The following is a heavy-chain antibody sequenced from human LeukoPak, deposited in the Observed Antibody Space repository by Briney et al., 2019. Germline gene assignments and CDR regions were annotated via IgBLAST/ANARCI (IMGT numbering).Heavy chain of an antibody. Sequence: AGSLRLSCAASGFTFSTYSMNWVRQAPGKGLEWVSSITSSSTYMFYTDSVKGRFTISRDNAKSSLYLQMNSLRAEDTAVYYCARDYYDGSGFFSRDYWGQGTLVTVSS. CDR2: ITSSSTYM. D-gene: IGHD3-22*01. CDR3: ARDYYDGSGFFSRDY. J-gene: IGHJ4*02. CDR1: GFTFSTYS. V-gene: IGHV3-21*01.